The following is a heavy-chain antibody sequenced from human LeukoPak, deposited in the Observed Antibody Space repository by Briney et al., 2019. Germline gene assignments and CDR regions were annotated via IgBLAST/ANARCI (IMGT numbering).Heavy chain of an antibody. CDR1: GFTFSSYS. Sequence: GGSLRLSCAASGFTFSSYSMNWVRQAPGKGLEWVSSISSSSSYIYYADSVKGRFTISRDNAKNSLYLQMNSLRAEDTAVYYCARDRVYNFYYYYYYMDVWGKGTTVTVSS. V-gene: IGHV3-21*01. J-gene: IGHJ6*03. D-gene: IGHD5-24*01. CDR3: ARDRVYNFYYYYYYMDV. CDR2: ISSSSSYI.